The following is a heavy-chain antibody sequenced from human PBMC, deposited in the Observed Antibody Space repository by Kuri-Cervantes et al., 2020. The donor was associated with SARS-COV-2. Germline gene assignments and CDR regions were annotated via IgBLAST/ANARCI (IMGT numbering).Heavy chain of an antibody. CDR1: GFTFSGHW. CDR2: INPDGSYT. CDR3: ARDGGLIVVVPAADYGMDV. V-gene: IGHV3-74*01. J-gene: IGHJ6*02. Sequence: GGSLRLSCAASGFTFSGHWIHWVRQAPGKGLVWVSRINPDGSYTNNADSVKGRFTLSRDNAKNSLYLQMNSLRAEDTAVYYCARDGGLIVVVPAADYGMDVWGQGTTVTVSS. D-gene: IGHD2-2*01.